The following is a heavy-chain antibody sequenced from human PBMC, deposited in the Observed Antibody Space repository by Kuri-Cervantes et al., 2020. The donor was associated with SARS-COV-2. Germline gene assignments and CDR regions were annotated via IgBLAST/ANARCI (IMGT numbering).Heavy chain of an antibody. Sequence: SETLSLTCTVSGGSISSSSYYWGWLRQPPGKGLERIGSINYSGSTYYSPSLKRRVTISVDTSKNLFSLKLSSVTAADTAVYYSLRGGYIMYFDYWGQGTLVTVSS. D-gene: IGHD5-12*01. V-gene: IGHV4-39*01. CDR2: INYSGST. CDR3: LRGGYIMYFDY. CDR1: GGSISSSSYY. J-gene: IGHJ4*02.